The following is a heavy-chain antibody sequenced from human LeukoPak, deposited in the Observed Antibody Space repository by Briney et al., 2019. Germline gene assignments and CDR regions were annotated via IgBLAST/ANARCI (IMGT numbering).Heavy chain of an antibody. D-gene: IGHD2-2*01. V-gene: IGHV3-48*03. CDR1: GFTFSSYE. J-gene: IGHJ6*03. Sequence: PGGSLRLSCAASGFTFSSYEMNWVRQAPGKGLEWVSYISSSGSTIYYADSVKGRFTISRDNAKNSLYLQMNSLRAEDTAVYYCAREGYCSSTSCYVYYYYYMDVWGKGTTVTISS. CDR2: ISSSGSTI. CDR3: AREGYCSSTSCYVYYYYYMDV.